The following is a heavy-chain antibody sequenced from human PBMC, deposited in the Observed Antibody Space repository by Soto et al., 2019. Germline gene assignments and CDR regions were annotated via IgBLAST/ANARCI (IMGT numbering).Heavy chain of an antibody. V-gene: IGHV4-31*03. CDR1: GGTISNRGYY. J-gene: IGHJ4*02. CDR3: ARYRDYCDSSGLVPSFDY. Sequence: SEPLPHTYTVSGGTISNRGYYWSWISQHPGKGLEWIGYIYYSGSTYYNPSLKSRVTISVDTSKNQFSLKLSSVTAADTAVYYCARYRDYCDSSGLVPSFDYWGQGTLVTVSS. D-gene: IGHD3-22*01. CDR2: IYYSGST.